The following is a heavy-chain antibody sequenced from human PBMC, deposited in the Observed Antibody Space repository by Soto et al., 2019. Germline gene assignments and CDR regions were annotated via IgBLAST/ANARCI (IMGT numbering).Heavy chain of an antibody. J-gene: IGHJ4*02. CDR3: ATRDGGFFDH. CDR1: GYGFISQK. Sequence: PGESLKISCQGSGYGFISQKISWVRQMPGKGLEWMGRIDPTDSYSNYSPSFQGHVIMSIDKSIDTAYLQWSSLRTSDTGMYYCATRDGGFFDHWGQGTLVTVSS. V-gene: IGHV5-10-1*01. D-gene: IGHD3-16*01. CDR2: IDPTDSYS.